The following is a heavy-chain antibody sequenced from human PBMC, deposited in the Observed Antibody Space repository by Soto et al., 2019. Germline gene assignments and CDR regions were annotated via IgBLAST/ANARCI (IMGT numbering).Heavy chain of an antibody. CDR1: GFSLSTSGVG. CDR2: IYWDDDK. V-gene: IGHV2-5*02. CDR3: AHSVEVVPAAMRADWFDP. Sequence: SGPTLVNPTQTLTLTCTFSGFSLSTSGVGVGWIRQPPGKALEWLALIYWDDDKRYSPSLKSRLTITKDTSKNQVVLTMTNMDPVDTATYYCAHSVEVVPAAMRADWFDPWGQGTLVTVSS. D-gene: IGHD2-2*01. J-gene: IGHJ5*02.